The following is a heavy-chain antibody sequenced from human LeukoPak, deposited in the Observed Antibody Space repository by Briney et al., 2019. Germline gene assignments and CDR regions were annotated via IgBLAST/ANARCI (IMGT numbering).Heavy chain of an antibody. CDR3: ARIAAAGERVFDY. CDR2: INTNTGNP. CDR1: GYTFTSYA. J-gene: IGHJ4*02. D-gene: IGHD6-13*01. Sequence: ASVKVSCKASGYTFTSYAMNWVRQTPGQGLEWMGWINTNTGNPTYAQGFTGRFVFSLDTSVSTEYLQISSLRAEDTAVYYCARIAAAGERVFDYWGQGSLVTVSS. V-gene: IGHV7-4-1*02.